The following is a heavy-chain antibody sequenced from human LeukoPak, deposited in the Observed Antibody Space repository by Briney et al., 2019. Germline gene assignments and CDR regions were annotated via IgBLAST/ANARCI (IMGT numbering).Heavy chain of an antibody. D-gene: IGHD3-9*01. Sequence: SETLSLTCSVSGSSITSGHYWGWIRQPPGKGLEWIASIYHSGGRFETGSTHYSPSLKSRVIISVDTSKNQFSLKLSSVTAADTAVYYCARGGFRVLRYFDWLPTTFDYWGQGTLVTVSS. V-gene: IGHV4-38-2*02. CDR3: ARGGFRVLRYFDWLPTTFDY. CDR1: GSSITSGHY. CDR2: IYHSGGRFETGST. J-gene: IGHJ4*02.